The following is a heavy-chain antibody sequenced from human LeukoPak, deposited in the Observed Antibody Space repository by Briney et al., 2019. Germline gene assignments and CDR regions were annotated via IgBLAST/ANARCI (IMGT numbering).Heavy chain of an antibody. CDR3: AKGGNIATRPQSWYYYMDV. J-gene: IGHJ6*03. CDR1: GFTFSYYG. V-gene: IGHV3-33*06. CDR2: IWYDGSNK. D-gene: IGHD6-6*01. Sequence: PGGSLRLSCAASGFTFSYYGMDWVRQAPGKGLEWVALIWYDGSNKYYADSVKGRFTISRDNSKNTLYLQMNSLRAEDTAVYYCAKGGNIATRPQSWYYYMDVWGKGTTVTVSS.